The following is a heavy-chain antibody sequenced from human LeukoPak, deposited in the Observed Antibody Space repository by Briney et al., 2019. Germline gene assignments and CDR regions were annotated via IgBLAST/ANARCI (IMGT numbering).Heavy chain of an antibody. CDR3: ARDLPAVAGKTTYFDY. V-gene: IGHV1-69*13. J-gene: IGHJ4*02. CDR1: GGTXSGYA. D-gene: IGHD6-19*01. Sequence: GASVKVSCKASGGTXSGYAISRVRQAPGQGLEWMEGIIPIFGTANYAQKFQGRVTITADESTSTAYMELSSLRSEDTAVYYCARDLPAVAGKTTYFDYWGQGTLVTVSS. CDR2: IIPIFGTA.